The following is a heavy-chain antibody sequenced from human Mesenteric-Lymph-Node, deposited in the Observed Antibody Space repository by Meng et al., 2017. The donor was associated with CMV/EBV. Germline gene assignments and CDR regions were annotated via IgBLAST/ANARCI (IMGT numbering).Heavy chain of an antibody. J-gene: IGHJ4*02. CDR1: GGSISSSSYY. Sequence: SETLSLTCTVSGGSISSSSYYWGWIRQPPGKGLEWIGSFYYNGSTDYNPSLKSRVTISVDTSKNHFSLRLTFVTAADTAVYYCARQPLEQQPIHFDHWGQGALVTVSS. V-gene: IGHV4-39*01. D-gene: IGHD6-13*01. CDR2: FYYNGST. CDR3: ARQPLEQQPIHFDH.